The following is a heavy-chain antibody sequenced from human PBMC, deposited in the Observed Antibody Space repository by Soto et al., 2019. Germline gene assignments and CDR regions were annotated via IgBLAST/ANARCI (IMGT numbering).Heavy chain of an antibody. CDR1: GYSFTDYH. D-gene: IGHD2-8*01. CDR2: INPRSGGT. CDR3: ARGDSTDCSNGVCSFFYNHDMDV. V-gene: IGHV1-2*04. Sequence: ASVKVSCKVSGYSFTDYHIHWVRQAPGQGLEWLGRINPRSGGTSTAQKFQGWVTMTTDTSISTASMELTRLTSDDTAIYYCARGDSTDCSNGVCSFFYNHDMDVWGQGTTVTVSS. J-gene: IGHJ6*02.